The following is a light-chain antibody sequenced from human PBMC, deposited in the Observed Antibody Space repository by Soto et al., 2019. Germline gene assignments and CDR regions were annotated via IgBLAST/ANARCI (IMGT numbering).Light chain of an antibody. CDR1: SGHSSYT. CDR3: QTWGTGVVV. Sequence: QPVLIQSPSASASLGASVKLTCTLSSGHSSYTIAWHQQQSEKGPRYLMNVNSDGSHNKGDEIPDRFSGSSSGAERYLTISSLQSEDETDYYCQTWGTGVVVFGGGTKLTVL. J-gene: IGLJ2*01. V-gene: IGLV4-69*01. CDR2: VNSDGSH.